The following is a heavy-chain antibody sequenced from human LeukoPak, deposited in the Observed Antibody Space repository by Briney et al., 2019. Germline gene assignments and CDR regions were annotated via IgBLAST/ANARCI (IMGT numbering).Heavy chain of an antibody. Sequence: KPSQTLSLTCTVSGGSISSGGHYWSWIRQPARKGLEYLGRISSTGSTIYNPSLRSRVTISADTSKNHFSLKLSSVTAADTAVYYCARRWLLLHEGWFDPWGQGTLVTVSS. V-gene: IGHV4-61*02. D-gene: IGHD3-22*01. J-gene: IGHJ5*02. CDR1: GGSISSGGHY. CDR3: ARRWLLLHEGWFDP. CDR2: ISSTGST.